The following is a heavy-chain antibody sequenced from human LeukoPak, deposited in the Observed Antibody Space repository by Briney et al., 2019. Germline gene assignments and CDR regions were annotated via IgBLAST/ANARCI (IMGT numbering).Heavy chain of an antibody. V-gene: IGHV3-48*02. J-gene: IGHJ4*02. CDR2: ISSSSSTI. Sequence: PGGSLRLSCAASGFTFSSYSMNWVRQAPGKGLEWVSYISSSSSTIYYADSVKGRFTISRDNAKNPLYLQMNSLRDEDTAVYYCARVRYSSGWPDYFDYWGQGTLVTVSS. D-gene: IGHD6-19*01. CDR3: ARVRYSSGWPDYFDY. CDR1: GFTFSSYS.